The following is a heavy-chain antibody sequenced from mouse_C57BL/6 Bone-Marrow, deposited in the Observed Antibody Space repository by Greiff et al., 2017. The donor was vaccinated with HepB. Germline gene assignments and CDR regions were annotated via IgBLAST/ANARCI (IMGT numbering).Heavy chain of an antibody. CDR1: GYTFTDYY. V-gene: IGHV1-26*01. CDR2: INPNNGGT. J-gene: IGHJ2*01. Sequence: VQLQQSGPELVKPGASVKISCKASGYTFTDYYMNWVKQSHGKSLEWIGDINPNNGGTSYNQKFKGKATLTVDKSSSTAYMELRSLTSEDSAVYYCANDYYGFYFDYWGQGTTLTVSS. D-gene: IGHD1-1*01. CDR3: ANDYYGFYFDY.